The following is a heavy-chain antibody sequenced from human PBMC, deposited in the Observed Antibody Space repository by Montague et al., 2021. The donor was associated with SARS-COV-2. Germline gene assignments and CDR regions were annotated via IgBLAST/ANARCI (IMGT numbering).Heavy chain of an antibody. CDR3: ARDFDY. CDR1: GGSSNGGD. CDR2: MYYSENT. V-gene: IGHV4-59*13. Sequence: SETLSLTCTVSGGSSNGGDWSWIKRRTSKDREWIWAMYYSENTNYDPSLKSRVTLLVDTSKNQFSLKLSSVTAADTAVYYCARDFDYWGQGTLVTVSS. J-gene: IGHJ4*02.